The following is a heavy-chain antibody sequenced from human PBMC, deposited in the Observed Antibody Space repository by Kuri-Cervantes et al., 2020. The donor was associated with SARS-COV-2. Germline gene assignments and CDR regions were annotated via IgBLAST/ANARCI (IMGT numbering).Heavy chain of an antibody. J-gene: IGHJ6*03. D-gene: IGHD2-15*01. Sequence: GESLKISCAVSGFTFTSHAMHWVRQAPGKGLEWVAFVSFDGTKTYYTDSVKGRFTISRDNSKNMLYLQMNSLRAGDTAMYSCARDSRYCIETTCLMGVSYYYDMDVWGKGTTVTVSS. CDR3: ARDSRYCIETTCLMGVSYYYDMDV. CDR1: GFTFTSHA. V-gene: IGHV3-30-3*01. CDR2: VSFDGTKT.